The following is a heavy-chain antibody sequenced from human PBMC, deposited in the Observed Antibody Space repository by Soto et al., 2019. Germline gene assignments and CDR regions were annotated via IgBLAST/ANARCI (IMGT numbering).Heavy chain of an antibody. V-gene: IGHV4-59*01. D-gene: IGHD3-22*01. Sequence: SETLSLTCTVPGGSISSYYWSWIRQPPGKGLEWIGYIYYSGSTNYNPSLKSRVTISVDTSKNRFSLKLSSVTAADTAVYYCARDLYYYDSSGYEGAFDIWGQGTMVTVSS. J-gene: IGHJ3*02. CDR2: IYYSGST. CDR1: GGSISSYY. CDR3: ARDLYYYDSSGYEGAFDI.